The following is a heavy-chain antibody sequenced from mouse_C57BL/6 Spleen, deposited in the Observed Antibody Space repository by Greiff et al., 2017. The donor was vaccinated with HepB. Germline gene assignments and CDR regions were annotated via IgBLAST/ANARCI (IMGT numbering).Heavy chain of an antibody. CDR3: ARDYYGSSYLFAY. V-gene: IGHV5-17*01. Sequence: EVKLVESGGGLVKPGGSLKLSCAASGFTFSDYGMHWVRQAPEKGLEWVAYISSGSSTIYYADTVKGRITISRDNAKNTLFLQMTSLRSEDTAMYYCARDYYGSSYLFAYWGQGTLVTVSA. D-gene: IGHD1-1*01. CDR1: GFTFSDYG. J-gene: IGHJ3*01. CDR2: ISSGSSTI.